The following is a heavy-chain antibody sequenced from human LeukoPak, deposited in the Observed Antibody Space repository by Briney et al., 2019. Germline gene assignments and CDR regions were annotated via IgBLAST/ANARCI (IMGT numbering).Heavy chain of an antibody. CDR1: GGSFSGYY. Sequence: SETLSLTCAVYGGSFSGYYWSWIRQPPGKGLEWIGEINHTGSTNYNPSLKSRVTISVDTSKNQFSLKLSSVTAADTAVYYCARVGKFTAGYWGQGTLVTVSS. D-gene: IGHD1-1*01. J-gene: IGHJ4*02. V-gene: IGHV4-34*01. CDR2: INHTGST. CDR3: ARVGKFTAGY.